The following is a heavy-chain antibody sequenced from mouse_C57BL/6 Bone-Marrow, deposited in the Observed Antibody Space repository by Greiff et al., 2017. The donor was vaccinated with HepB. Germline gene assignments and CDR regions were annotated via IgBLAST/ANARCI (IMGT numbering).Heavy chain of an antibody. Sequence: QVQLQQPGAELVKPGASVKLSCKASGYTFTSYWMHWVKQRPGQGLEWIGMIHPNSGSTNYNEKFKSKATLTVDKSSSTAYMQLSSLTSEDSAVYYCARPDSSGYEYYAMDYWGQGTSVTVSS. J-gene: IGHJ4*01. CDR2: IHPNSGST. CDR3: ARPDSSGYEYYAMDY. D-gene: IGHD3-2*02. V-gene: IGHV1-64*01. CDR1: GYTFTSYW.